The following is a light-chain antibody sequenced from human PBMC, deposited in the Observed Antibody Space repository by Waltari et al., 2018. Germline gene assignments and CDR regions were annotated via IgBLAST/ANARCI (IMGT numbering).Light chain of an antibody. J-gene: IGKJ1*01. V-gene: IGKV3-20*01. CDR3: QHYVRLPVT. CDR2: GAS. Sequence: EIVLTQSPGTLSLSPGERVTLPCRASQSVSRALAWYQQKPGQAPRLLIYGASNRATGIPDRFSGSGSGTDFRLTISRLEPEDFAVYYCQHYVRLPVTFGQGTKVEIK. CDR1: QSVSRA.